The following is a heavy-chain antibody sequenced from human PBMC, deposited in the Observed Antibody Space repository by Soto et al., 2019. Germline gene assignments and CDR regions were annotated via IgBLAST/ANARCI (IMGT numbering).Heavy chain of an antibody. Sequence: GGSLRLSCAASGFTFSSCAMTWVRQPPGMGLQWVSAISDSGGSTYYADSVRGRFTISRDNSKNTLYLQLNSLGAEDTAVYYCAKDKPAAGSQWLVPIWGRGTLVTVSS. CDR1: GFTFSSCA. V-gene: IGHV3-23*01. D-gene: IGHD6-19*01. J-gene: IGHJ4*02. CDR3: AKDKPAAGSQWLVPI. CDR2: ISDSGGST.